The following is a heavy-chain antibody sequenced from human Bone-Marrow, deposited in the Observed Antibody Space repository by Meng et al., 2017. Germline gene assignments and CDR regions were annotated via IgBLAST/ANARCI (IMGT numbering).Heavy chain of an antibody. Sequence: SVKVSCKASGDTFNSFTFNWVRQAPGQGLEWMGGIIPIFGTTEYAQKFQGRVTITADESTSTAYTELSGLRSEDTAVFYCAAASYGSGSYQLSDYWGQGTLVTVSS. J-gene: IGHJ4*02. CDR1: GDTFNSFT. V-gene: IGHV1-69*13. D-gene: IGHD3-10*01. CDR2: IIPIFGTT. CDR3: AAASYGSGSYQLSDY.